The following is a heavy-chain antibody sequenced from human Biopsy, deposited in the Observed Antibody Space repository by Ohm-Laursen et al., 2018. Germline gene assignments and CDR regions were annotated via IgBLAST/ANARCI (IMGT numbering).Heavy chain of an antibody. CDR2: INPSGSTT. CDR1: RYSFTSYY. V-gene: IGHV1-46*01. D-gene: IGHD6-19*01. Sequence: ASVKVSCKASRYSFTSYYMHWVRQAPGQGLEWMGMINPSGSTTSYPQIFQGRVTMTRDTSKSTVYMELSSLRSADTAVYFCARNTGWYGDLYYFDYWGQGTLVTVSS. CDR3: ARNTGWYGDLYYFDY. J-gene: IGHJ4*02.